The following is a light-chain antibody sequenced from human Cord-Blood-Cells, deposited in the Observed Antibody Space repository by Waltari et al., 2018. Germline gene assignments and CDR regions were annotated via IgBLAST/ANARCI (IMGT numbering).Light chain of an antibody. V-gene: IGLV2-14*01. CDR2: EVS. Sequence: QSALNQPASVSGSPGQSITTSCTGTRSVVGAHHSLSWYQQHPGKAPKLSIYEVSNRPSGVSNRFSGSESGNTASLTISVLQAEDEADYYCSSYTSSSTVVFGGGTKLTVL. CDR1: RSVVGAHHS. CDR3: SSYTSSSTVV. J-gene: IGLJ2*01.